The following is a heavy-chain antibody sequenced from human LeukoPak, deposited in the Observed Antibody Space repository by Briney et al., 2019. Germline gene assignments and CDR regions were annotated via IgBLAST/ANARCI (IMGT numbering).Heavy chain of an antibody. J-gene: IGHJ4*02. CDR3: VRSLRSADF. V-gene: IGHV3-7*01. CDR2: VNRDGSET. Sequence: PGGSLRLSCAASGFALSSHWMTWVRQVPGRGPEWVANVNRDGSETYYLDSVKGRFTISRDNAKNTLFLQMDSLRPEDTAVYYCVRSLRSADFWGQGTLVTVSS. CDR1: GFALSSHW.